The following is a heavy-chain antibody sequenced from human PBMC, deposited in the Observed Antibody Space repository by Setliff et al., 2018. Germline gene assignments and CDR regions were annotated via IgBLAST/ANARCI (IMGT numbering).Heavy chain of an antibody. D-gene: IGHD1-26*01. V-gene: IGHV4-31*03. Sequence: PSETLSLTCTVSGGSISSGGYYWSWIRQHPGKGLVWIGYIYYSGSTYYNPSLKSRVTISVDTSKNQFSLKLSSVTAADTAVYYCARDRRIVGARHAFDIWGQGTMVTVSS. CDR1: GGSISSGGYY. CDR2: IYYSGST. J-gene: IGHJ3*02. CDR3: ARDRRIVGARHAFDI.